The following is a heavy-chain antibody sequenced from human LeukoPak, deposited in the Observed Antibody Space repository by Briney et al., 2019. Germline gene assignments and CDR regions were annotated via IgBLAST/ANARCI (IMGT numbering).Heavy chain of an antibody. D-gene: IGHD4-17*01. CDR3: ARDYYGDSYFDY. CDR2: ISSNGGST. J-gene: IGHJ4*02. Sequence: GGSLRLSCAASGFTFSNYAIHWVRQAPGKGLEYVSAISSNGGSTYYANSVKGRFTISRDNAKSSLYLQMNSLRAEDTAFYYCARDYYGDSYFDYWGQGTLVTVSS. V-gene: IGHV3-64*01. CDR1: GFTFSNYA.